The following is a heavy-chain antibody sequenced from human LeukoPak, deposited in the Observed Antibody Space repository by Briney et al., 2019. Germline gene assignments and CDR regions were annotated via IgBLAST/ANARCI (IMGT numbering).Heavy chain of an antibody. D-gene: IGHD5-18*01. V-gene: IGHV3-48*04. J-gene: IGHJ4*02. CDR2: ISSTSTTI. Sequence: GGSLRLSCAASEFTFSDYSMEWVRQAPGKGLEWISYISSTSTTIYYAGSVKGRFTTSRDNAKNSLYLQMNSLRAEDTAVYYCARIFIRNGYSSYFDCWGQGTLVTVSS. CDR1: EFTFSDYS. CDR3: ARIFIRNGYSSYFDC.